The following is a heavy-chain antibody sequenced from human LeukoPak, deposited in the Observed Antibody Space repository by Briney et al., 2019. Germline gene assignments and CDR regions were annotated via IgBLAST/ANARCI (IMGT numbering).Heavy chain of an antibody. V-gene: IGHV1-8*01. J-gene: IGHJ4*02. CDR1: GYTFCSYD. CDR3: ARGRILYYYGSGSYPNDY. Sequence: ASVRVCCKASGYTFCSYDIKWMRQATGQWLEWMGWMNPNSGNTGYAQKFQGRVTMTRNTSISTAYMELSSLRSEDTAVYYCARGRILYYYGSGSYPNDYWGQGTLVTVSS. D-gene: IGHD3-10*01. CDR2: MNPNSGNT.